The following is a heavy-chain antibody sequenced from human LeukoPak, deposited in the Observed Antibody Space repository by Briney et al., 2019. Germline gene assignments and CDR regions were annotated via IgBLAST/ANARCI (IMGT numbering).Heavy chain of an antibody. J-gene: IGHJ4*02. V-gene: IGHV3-9*01. CDR3: AKDIGDGYGSSSWPETDY. D-gene: IGHD6-13*01. CDR2: ISWNSGSI. CDR1: GFTFDDCA. Sequence: PGGSLRLSCAASGFTFDDCAMHWVRQAPGKGLEWVSGISWNSGSIGYADSVKGRFTISRDNAKNSLYLQMNSLRAEDTALYYCAKDIGDGYGSSSWPETDYWGQGTLVTVSS.